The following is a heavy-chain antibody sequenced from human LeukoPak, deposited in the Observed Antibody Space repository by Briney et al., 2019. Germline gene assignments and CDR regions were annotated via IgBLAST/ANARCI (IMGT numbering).Heavy chain of an antibody. CDR2: INHSGST. V-gene: IGHV4-34*01. D-gene: IGHD3-22*01. J-gene: IGHJ3*02. CDR1: GGSFSGYY. Sequence: PSETLSLTCAVYGGSFSGYYWSWIRQPPGKGLEWIGEINHSGSTNYNPSLKSRVTISVDTSKNQFSLKLSSVTAADTAVYYCARSYDSSGYYRDAFDIWGHGTMVTVSS. CDR3: ARSYDSSGYYRDAFDI.